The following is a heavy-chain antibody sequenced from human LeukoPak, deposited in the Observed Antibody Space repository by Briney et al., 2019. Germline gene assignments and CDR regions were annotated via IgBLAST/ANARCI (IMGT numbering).Heavy chain of an antibody. D-gene: IGHD5-18*01. CDR3: ARGRTAMVRGAFDI. CDR2: INHSGST. V-gene: IGHV4-34*01. CDR1: GGSFSGYY. J-gene: IGHJ3*02. Sequence: QSSDTLSLTCAVYGGSFSGYYWSWIRQSPGKGLEWIGEINHSGSTNYNPSLKSRVTISVDTSKNQSSLKLSSVTAADTAVYYCARGRTAMVRGAFDIWGQGTMVTVSS.